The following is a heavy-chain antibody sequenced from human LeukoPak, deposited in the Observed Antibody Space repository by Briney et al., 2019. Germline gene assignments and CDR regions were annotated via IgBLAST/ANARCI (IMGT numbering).Heavy chain of an antibody. Sequence: PGGSLRLSCAASGFTVSSNYMSWVRQAPGKGLEWVSVIYSDGSTYYADSVKGRFTISRDNSKNTLYLQTNSLRAEDTAVYYCAKDRGGSHPFDYWGQGTLVTVSS. J-gene: IGHJ4*02. V-gene: IGHV3-53*01. D-gene: IGHD1-26*01. CDR2: IYSDGST. CDR3: AKDRGGSHPFDY. CDR1: GFTVSSNY.